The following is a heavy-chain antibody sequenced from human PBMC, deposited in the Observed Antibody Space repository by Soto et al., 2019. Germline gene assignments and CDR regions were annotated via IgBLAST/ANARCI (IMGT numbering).Heavy chain of an antibody. D-gene: IGHD6-19*01. CDR3: AKDRQWLVFSFDY. V-gene: IGHV3-23*01. CDR2: ISGSGGST. CDR1: GFTFSSYA. J-gene: IGHJ4*02. Sequence: EVQLLESGGGLVQPGGSLRLSCAASGFTFSSYAMSWVRQAPGKGLEWVSAISGSGGSTYYADSVKGRFTISRDNSKNTPYLQMNSLRADDTAVYYCAKDRQWLVFSFDYWGQGTLVTVSS.